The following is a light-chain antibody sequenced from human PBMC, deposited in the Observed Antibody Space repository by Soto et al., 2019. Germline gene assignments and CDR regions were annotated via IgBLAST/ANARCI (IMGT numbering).Light chain of an antibody. CDR2: FAS. Sequence: DIKMTQSPSSLSASVGDRVTITCRASQTIDKYLSWVQQRPGKAPKLLISFASTLQSGVPLRFSGSGSGAEFSLTIINLQPEDVGTYFCQQGSSIPLTFGGGTKVDIK. V-gene: IGKV1-39*01. J-gene: IGKJ4*01. CDR3: QQGSSIPLT. CDR1: QTIDKY.